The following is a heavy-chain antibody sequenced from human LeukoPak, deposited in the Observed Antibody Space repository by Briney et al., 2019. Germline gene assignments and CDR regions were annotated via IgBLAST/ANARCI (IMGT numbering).Heavy chain of an antibody. Sequence: GGSLRLSCVASGFTFTTYAMTWVRQAPGKGLEWVSTITGPGDNTFYGDSVRGRFTISRDNSRNTLYLQMNCLRVEDTAIYYCAKDLHTSAWSPTFDSWGQGTLVTVSS. CDR1: GFTFTTYA. CDR2: ITGPGDNT. J-gene: IGHJ4*02. D-gene: IGHD2-2*01. V-gene: IGHV3-23*01. CDR3: AKDLHTSAWSPTFDS.